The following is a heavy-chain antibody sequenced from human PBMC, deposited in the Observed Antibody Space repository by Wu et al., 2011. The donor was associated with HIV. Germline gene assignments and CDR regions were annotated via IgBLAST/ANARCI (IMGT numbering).Heavy chain of an antibody. D-gene: IGHD3-10*02. Sequence: QVQLVQSGAEVKRPGSSVMVSRRASRDTFRSSAISWVRQAPGQGLEWMGGIIPSFDTANYAQKFQGRVTITTDKSTAYMEMSSLTSEDTALYYCAVRTGLSAGAFDYWGQGTLVIVSS. CDR2: IIPSFDTA. CDR1: RDTFRSSA. J-gene: IGHJ4*02. CDR3: AVRTGLSAGAFDY. V-gene: IGHV1-69*06.